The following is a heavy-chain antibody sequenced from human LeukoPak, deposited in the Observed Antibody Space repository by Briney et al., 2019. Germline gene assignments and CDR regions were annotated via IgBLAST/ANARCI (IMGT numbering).Heavy chain of an antibody. CDR1: GGTFSSYA. D-gene: IGHD3-3*01. J-gene: IGHJ6*03. V-gene: IGHV1-69*13. CDR3: ARATLEWLNYYFYYYMAV. CDR2: IIPIFGTA. Sequence: ASVKVSCKASGGTFSSYAISWVRQAPGQGLEWMGRIIPIFGTANYAQKFQGRVTITADESTSTAYMELSSLRSEDTAVYYCARATLEWLNYYFYYYMAVWGKGTTVTVSS.